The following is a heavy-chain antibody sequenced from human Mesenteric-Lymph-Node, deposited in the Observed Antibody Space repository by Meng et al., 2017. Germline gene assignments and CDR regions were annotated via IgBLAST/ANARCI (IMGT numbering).Heavy chain of an antibody. CDR2: IYHSGST. V-gene: IGHV4-4*02. D-gene: IGHD2-8*01. CDR1: GGSISSSNW. J-gene: IGHJ4*02. CDR3: ASVFELLGYCTNGVCYTGDY. Sequence: GSLRLSCAVSGGSISSSNWWSWVRQPPGKGLEWIGEIYHSGSTNYNPSLKSRVTISVDKSKNQFSLKLSSVTAADTAVYYCASVFELLGYCTNGVCYTGDYWGQGTLVTVSS.